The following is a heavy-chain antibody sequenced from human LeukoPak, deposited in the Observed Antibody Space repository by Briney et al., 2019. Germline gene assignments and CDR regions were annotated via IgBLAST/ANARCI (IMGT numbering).Heavy chain of an antibody. CDR2: IWYDGSNK. Sequence: GGSLRLSCAASGFTFSSYGMHWVRQAPGKGLEWVSLIWYDGSNKYYADSVKGRFTISRDNSKNTLYLQMNSLRAEGTAVYYCARDWGKGDYWGQGTLVTVSS. V-gene: IGHV3-33*01. D-gene: IGHD3-16*01. CDR3: ARDWGKGDY. J-gene: IGHJ4*02. CDR1: GFTFSSYG.